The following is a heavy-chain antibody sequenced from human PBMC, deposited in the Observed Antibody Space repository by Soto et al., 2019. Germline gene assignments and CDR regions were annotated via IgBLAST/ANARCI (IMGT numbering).Heavy chain of an antibody. CDR1: GFTFGSCG. Sequence: GGSLRLSCAASGFTFGSCGMHWVRQAPGKGLEWVAVIWYDGSNKYYADSVKGRFTISRDNSKNTLYLQMNSLRAEDTAVYYCARESIVVVPAAMRYYYGMDVWGQGTTVTVSS. D-gene: IGHD2-2*01. V-gene: IGHV3-33*01. CDR2: IWYDGSNK. CDR3: ARESIVVVPAAMRYYYGMDV. J-gene: IGHJ6*02.